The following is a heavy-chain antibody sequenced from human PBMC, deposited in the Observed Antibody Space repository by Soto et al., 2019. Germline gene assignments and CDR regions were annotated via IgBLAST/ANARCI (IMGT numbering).Heavy chain of an antibody. CDR2: IIPIFGTA. CDR1: GGTFSSYA. CDR3: ARDGVRPYCSGGSCYSSYYYYGMDV. V-gene: IGHV1-69*13. D-gene: IGHD2-15*01. J-gene: IGHJ6*02. Sequence: SVKVSCKASGGTFSSYAISWVRQAPGQGLEWMGGIIPIFGTANYAQKFQGRVTITADESTSTAYMELSSLRSEDTAVYYCARDGVRPYCSGGSCYSSYYYYGMDVWGQGTTVTVSS.